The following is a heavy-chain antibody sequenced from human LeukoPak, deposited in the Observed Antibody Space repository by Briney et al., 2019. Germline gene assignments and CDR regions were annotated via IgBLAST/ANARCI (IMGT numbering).Heavy chain of an antibody. J-gene: IGHJ5*02. Sequence: PGGSLRLSCAASGFTFDDYAMHWVRQAPGKGLEWVSGISWNGVSKGYADSVKGRFTISRDNAKNSLYLQMNSLRAEDTALYYCATDLSSSRYDSRFDPWGQGTLVTVSS. D-gene: IGHD6-13*01. V-gene: IGHV3-9*01. CDR1: GFTFDDYA. CDR2: ISWNGVSK. CDR3: ATDLSSSRYDSRFDP.